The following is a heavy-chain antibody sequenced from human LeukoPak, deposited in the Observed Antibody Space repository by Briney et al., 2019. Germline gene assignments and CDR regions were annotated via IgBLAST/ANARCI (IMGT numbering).Heavy chain of an antibody. CDR1: GDSISSANYY. J-gene: IGHJ4*02. Sequence: SETLSLTCTVSGDSISSANYYWGWVRQPPGKGLEWIGSFDFSGSTYYNPNLKSRVTISVDTSKNQFSLKLSSVTAADTDVYYCASSDEGNFDYWGQGTLVTVSS. D-gene: IGHD5-24*01. CDR2: FDFSGST. V-gene: IGHV4-39*07. CDR3: ASSDEGNFDY.